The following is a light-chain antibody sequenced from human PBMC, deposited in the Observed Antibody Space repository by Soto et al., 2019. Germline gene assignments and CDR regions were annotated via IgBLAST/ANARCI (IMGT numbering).Light chain of an antibody. CDR3: QQLFIYPPT. V-gene: IGKV1-9*01. CDR1: QAIINY. CDR2: GAS. J-gene: IGKJ3*01. Sequence: IQLTQSPSSLSASVGDRVTITCRASQAIINYLAWYQQKPGKAPQLLIYGASTLQGGVPSRFSGSGSGTHFTLTVSSLQPEDFATYYCQQLFIYPPTFGPGTKVDIK.